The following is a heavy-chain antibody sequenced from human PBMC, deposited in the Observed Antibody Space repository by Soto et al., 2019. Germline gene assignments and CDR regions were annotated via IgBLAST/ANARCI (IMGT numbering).Heavy chain of an antibody. CDR1: VFTFSSYA. CDR3: AKSKYSSSWYLSGAFDI. V-gene: IGHV3-23*01. Sequence: GWSLRLSCAASVFTFSSYAMSWVRQAPGKGLEWVSAISGSGGSTYYADSVKGRFTISRDNSKNTLYLQMNSLRAEDTAVYYCAKSKYSSSWYLSGAFDIWGQGTMVTVSS. J-gene: IGHJ3*02. D-gene: IGHD6-13*01. CDR2: ISGSGGST.